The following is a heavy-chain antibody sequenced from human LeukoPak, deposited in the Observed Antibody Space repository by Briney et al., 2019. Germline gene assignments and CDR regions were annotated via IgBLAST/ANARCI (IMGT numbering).Heavy chain of an antibody. CDR1: GYTFTSYG. V-gene: IGHV1-18*01. CDR3: ARSSGRYCSSTSCARTFDY. CDR2: ISAYNGNT. D-gene: IGHD2-2*01. Sequence: ASLKVSCKASGYTFTSYGISWVRQAPGQGLEWMGWISAYNGNTNYAQKLQGRVTMTTDTSTSKAYMELRSLRSDDTAVYYCARSSGRYCSSTSCARTFDYWGQGTLVTVSS. J-gene: IGHJ4*02.